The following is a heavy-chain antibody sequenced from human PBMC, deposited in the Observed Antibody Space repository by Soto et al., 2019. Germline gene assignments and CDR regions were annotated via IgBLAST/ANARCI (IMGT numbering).Heavy chain of an antibody. D-gene: IGHD6-13*01. Sequence: EVQLVVSGGGLTQRGGSLRLSCAASGFIVSSNYMTWVRQAPGKGLEWVSVISSGDDTYYADSMKGRFTISRDNSKNEVYLQMDNLRVEDTAVYYCARNSSPGGMDVLGQGTTVNVSS. CDR2: ISSGDDT. V-gene: IGHV3-53*01. CDR3: ARNSSPGGMDV. CDR1: GFIVSSNY. J-gene: IGHJ6*02.